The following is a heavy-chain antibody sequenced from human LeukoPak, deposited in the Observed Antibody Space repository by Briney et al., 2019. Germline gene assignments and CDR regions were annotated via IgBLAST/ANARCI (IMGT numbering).Heavy chain of an antibody. CDR2: ISGSGGST. CDR3: AKRPSSTAISYYYMDV. CDR1: GFTFSSYA. D-gene: IGHD2-21*02. J-gene: IGHJ6*03. V-gene: IGHV3-23*01. Sequence: PGGSLRLSCAASGFTFSSYAMSWVRPAPGKGMEWVSAISGSGGSTYYADSVKGRFTISRDNSKNTLYLQMNSLRAEDTAVYYCAKRPSSTAISYYYMDVWGKGTTVTVSS.